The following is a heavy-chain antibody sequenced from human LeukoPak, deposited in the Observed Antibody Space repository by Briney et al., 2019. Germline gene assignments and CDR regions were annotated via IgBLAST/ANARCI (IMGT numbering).Heavy chain of an antibody. CDR3: ARGSLYYDFWSGYSHFDY. J-gene: IGHJ4*02. D-gene: IGHD3-3*01. Sequence: GGSLRLSCAASGFTVSSNYMSWVRQAPGKGLEWVSVIYSGGSTYYADSVKGRFTISRDNSKNTLYLQMNSLRAEDTAVYYCARGSLYYDFWSGYSHFDYWGQGTLVTVSS. CDR2: IYSGGST. CDR1: GFTVSSNY. V-gene: IGHV3-53*01.